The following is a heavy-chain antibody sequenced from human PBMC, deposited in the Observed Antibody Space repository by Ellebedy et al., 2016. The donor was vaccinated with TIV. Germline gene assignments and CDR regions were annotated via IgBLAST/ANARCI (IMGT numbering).Heavy chain of an antibody. V-gene: IGHV3-53*05. J-gene: IGHJ3*02. CDR2: IYSGGGA. CDR1: GFSVSNNY. D-gene: IGHD2-8*01. CDR3: ARERCESNGYCNHDAFDI. Sequence: GGSLRLSXAASGFSVSNNYMSWVRQAPGKGLEWVCIIYSGGGANFADSVKGRFTISRDNSKNTLYLQMNSLRAEDTAVYYCARERCESNGYCNHDAFDIWGQGTMVTVSS.